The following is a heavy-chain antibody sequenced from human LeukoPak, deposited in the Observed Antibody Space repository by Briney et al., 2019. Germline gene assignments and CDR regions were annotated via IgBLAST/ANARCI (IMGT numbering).Heavy chain of an antibody. Sequence: PGGSLRLSCAASGFTFSSYAMHWVRQAPGKGLEWGAVISYDGSNKYYADSVKGRFTISRDNSKNTLYLQMNSLRAEDTAVYYCASPEPTAAAGTELDYWGQGTLVTVSS. CDR1: GFTFSSYA. CDR2: ISYDGSNK. J-gene: IGHJ4*02. CDR3: ASPEPTAAAGTELDY. D-gene: IGHD6-13*01. V-gene: IGHV3-30*04.